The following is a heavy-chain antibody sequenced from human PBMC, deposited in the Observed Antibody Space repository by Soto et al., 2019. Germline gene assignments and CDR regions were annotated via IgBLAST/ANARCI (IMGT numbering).Heavy chain of an antibody. V-gene: IGHV3-49*03. CDR3: SGHGGLSEP. J-gene: IGHJ4*02. Sequence: GSLILTCTTSGFPFTDNAVSWFRQAPGKRPEWVSCILATMYGAPAYYDVSVNGRFFVSREDSKRTAYLQMNSLKIEDTAVYYCSGHGGLSEPWGPGTQVTVYS. D-gene: IGHD3-10*01. CDR2: ILATMYGAPA. CDR1: GFPFTDNA.